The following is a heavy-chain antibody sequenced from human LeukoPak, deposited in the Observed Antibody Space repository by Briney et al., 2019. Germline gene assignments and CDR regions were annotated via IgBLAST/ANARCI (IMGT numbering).Heavy chain of an antibody. Sequence: ASVKVSCKASGYTFTSYGISWVRQAPGQGLEWMGWISAYNGNTNYAQKLQGRVTMTTDTSTSTAYMELRSLRSDDTAVYYCARGGKIRFLEWPAMDVWSKGTTVTVSS. J-gene: IGHJ6*03. CDR1: GYTFTSYG. CDR3: ARGGKIRFLEWPAMDV. V-gene: IGHV1-18*01. CDR2: ISAYNGNT. D-gene: IGHD3-3*01.